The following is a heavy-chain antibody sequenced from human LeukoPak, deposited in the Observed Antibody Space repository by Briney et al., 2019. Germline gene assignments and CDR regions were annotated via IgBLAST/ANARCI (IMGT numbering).Heavy chain of an antibody. D-gene: IGHD3-22*01. J-gene: IGHJ5*02. CDR3: ARDFSPLNYYDSSGYYYWFDP. CDR1: GGSISSYY. V-gene: IGHV4-59*01. Sequence: PSETLSFTCTVSGGSISSYYWSWIRQPPGKGLEWIGYIYYSGSTNYNPSLKSRVTISVDTSKNQFSLKLSSVTAADTAVYYCARDFSPLNYYDSSGYYYWFDPWGQGTLVTVSS. CDR2: IYYSGST.